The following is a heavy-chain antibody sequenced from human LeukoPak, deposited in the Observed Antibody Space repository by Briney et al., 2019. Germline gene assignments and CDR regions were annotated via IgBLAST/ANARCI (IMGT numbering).Heavy chain of an antibody. CDR1: GFTFSSYY. J-gene: IGHJ3*02. CDR2: ISRSSSTI. CDR3: ARDQFYAFDI. Sequence: PGGSLRLSCAGSGFTFSSYYMIWVRQASGKGLEWVSYISRSSSTIYYADSVKGRFTISRDNAKNSLYLQMNSLRDEDTAVYYCARDQFYAFDIWGQGTMVTVSS. V-gene: IGHV3-48*02.